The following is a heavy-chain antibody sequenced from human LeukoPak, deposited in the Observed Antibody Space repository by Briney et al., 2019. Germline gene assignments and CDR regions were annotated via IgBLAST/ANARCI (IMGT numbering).Heavy chain of an antibody. CDR1: GGSISSYY. D-gene: IGHD3-3*01. V-gene: IGHV4-59*01. CDR2: IYYSGST. Sequence: SETLSLTCTVSGGSISSYYWSWIRQPPGKGLEWIGYIYYSGSTNYNPSLKSRVTMSVDTSKNQFSLKLSSVTAADTAVYYCARSLYDFWSAYAFDIWGQGTMVTVSS. CDR3: ARSLYDFWSAYAFDI. J-gene: IGHJ3*02.